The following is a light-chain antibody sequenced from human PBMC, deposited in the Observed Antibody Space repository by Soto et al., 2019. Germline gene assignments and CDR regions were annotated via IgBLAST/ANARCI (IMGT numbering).Light chain of an antibody. CDR3: SSYTSSSTVV. CDR2: EVG. J-gene: IGLJ2*01. CDR1: SSDVGFYNR. Sequence: QSALTQPPSVSGSPGQSVTISCTGTSSDVGFYNRVSWYQQPPGTAPKLVIYEVGNRPSGVPDRFSGSKSGNTASLTISGLQAEDEADYYCSSYTSSSTVVFGGGTKLTVL. V-gene: IGLV2-18*02.